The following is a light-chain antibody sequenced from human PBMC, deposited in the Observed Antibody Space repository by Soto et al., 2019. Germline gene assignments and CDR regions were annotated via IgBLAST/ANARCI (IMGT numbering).Light chain of an antibody. Sequence: DIVMTQSPDSLAVSLGERATINCKSSQSVLFSSNNKNYLSWYQQKPGQPPKLLIYWASTRESGVPDRFSGGGSATDFTLTISSLQADDVAVYYCQQYFTSPYTFGQGTKLQIK. CDR3: QQYFTSPYT. J-gene: IGKJ2*01. CDR1: QSVLFSSNNKNY. V-gene: IGKV4-1*01. CDR2: WAS.